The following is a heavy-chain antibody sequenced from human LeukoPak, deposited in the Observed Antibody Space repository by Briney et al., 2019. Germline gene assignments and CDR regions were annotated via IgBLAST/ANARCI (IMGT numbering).Heavy chain of an antibody. CDR1: GFTFSSYP. CDR2: ISGSGGST. CDR3: AKDSPRAMIPYGLFDY. Sequence: GGSLRLSCAGSGFTFSSYPMSWVRQAPGKGLEWVSAISGSGGSTYYADSVKGRFTISRDNSKNTLYLQMNSLRAEDTAVYYCAKDSPRAMIPYGLFDYWGQGTLVTVSS. D-gene: IGHD2-2*01. V-gene: IGHV3-23*01. J-gene: IGHJ4*02.